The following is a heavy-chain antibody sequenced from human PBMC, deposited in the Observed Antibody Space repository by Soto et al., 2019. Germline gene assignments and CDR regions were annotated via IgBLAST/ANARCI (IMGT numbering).Heavy chain of an antibody. D-gene: IGHD6-19*01. CDR1: GFIFSSYW. Sequence: GGSLRLSCAASGFIFSSYWMHWVRQAPGKGLVWVSRINSDGTITDYADSVKGRFTISRDNAKNTLYLQMNILRAEDTAVYYCARRLGWPDSWGQGTLVTVSS. CDR3: ARRLGWPDS. V-gene: IGHV3-74*01. CDR2: INSDGTIT. J-gene: IGHJ4*02.